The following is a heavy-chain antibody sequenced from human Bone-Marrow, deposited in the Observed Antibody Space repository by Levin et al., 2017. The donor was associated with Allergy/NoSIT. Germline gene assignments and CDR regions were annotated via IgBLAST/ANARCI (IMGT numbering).Heavy chain of an antibody. CDR2: IYPSGST. D-gene: IGHD3-10*01. CDR3: SASDLMGSRF. CDR1: GDSISSYY. J-gene: IGHJ4*02. V-gene: IGHV4-4*07. Sequence: LSQTLSLTCNVSGDSISSYYWNWIRQPAGSGLEWIGRIYPSGSTDYNPSFNTRITMSIDTSNMQVSLKLDSVTAADSAVYFCSASDLMGSRFWGQGTLVSVSS.